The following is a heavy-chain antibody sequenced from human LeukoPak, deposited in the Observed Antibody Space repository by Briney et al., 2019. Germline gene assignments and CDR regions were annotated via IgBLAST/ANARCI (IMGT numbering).Heavy chain of an antibody. CDR3: ARLPGIRSYMDV. V-gene: IGHV4-59*12. Sequence: SETLSLTCTVSGGSISSYYWSWIRQPPGKGLEWIGYIYYSGSTNYNPSLKSRVTISVDTSENQFSLKLSSVTAADTAVYYCARLPGIRSYMDVWGKGTTVTISS. CDR2: IYYSGST. D-gene: IGHD5-18*01. J-gene: IGHJ6*03. CDR1: GGSISSYY.